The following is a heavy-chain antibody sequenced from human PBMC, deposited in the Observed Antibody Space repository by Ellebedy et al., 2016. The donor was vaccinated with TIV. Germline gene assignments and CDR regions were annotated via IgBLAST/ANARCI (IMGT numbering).Heavy chain of an antibody. CDR1: GLTFSTYA. J-gene: IGHJ4*02. D-gene: IGHD2-15*01. CDR2: TSYDGSKK. V-gene: IGHV3-30*04. CDR3: AREYCSGVSCYCDY. Sequence: GGSLRLSCAASGLTFSTYAMHWVRQAPGKGLEWVAVTSYDGSKKYYADSVQGRFTISRDNSKNTLYLQMNSLRAEDTAVYYCAREYCSGVSCYCDYWGQGTLVTVSS.